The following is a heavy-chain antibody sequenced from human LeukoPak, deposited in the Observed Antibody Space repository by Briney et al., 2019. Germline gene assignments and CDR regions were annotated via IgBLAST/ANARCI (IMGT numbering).Heavy chain of an antibody. D-gene: IGHD6-19*01. CDR2: INHSGST. Sequence: SETPSLTCAVYGGSFSGYYWSWIRQPPGKGLEWIGEINHSGSTNYNPSLKSRVTISVDTSKNQFSLKLSSVTAADTAVYYCARGMYSSGWQYYYYYGMDVWGQGTTVTVSS. V-gene: IGHV4-34*01. CDR1: GGSFSGYY. CDR3: ARGMYSSGWQYYYYYGMDV. J-gene: IGHJ6*02.